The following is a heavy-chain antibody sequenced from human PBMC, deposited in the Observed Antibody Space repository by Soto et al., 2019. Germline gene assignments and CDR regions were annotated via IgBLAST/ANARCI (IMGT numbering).Heavy chain of an antibody. CDR3: AKGSTTGTRGWFDP. J-gene: IGHJ5*02. Sequence: GGSLRLSCAASGFTCSRYSMNWVRQAPGKGLEWVSVISTGGGFTYYAGSVKGRFTISRDNSNNTLYLQLSSLRAEDTAVYFCAKGSTTGTRGWFDPWGQGTLVTVSS. CDR2: ISTGGGFT. V-gene: IGHV3-23*01. CDR1: GFTCSRYS. D-gene: IGHD1-1*01.